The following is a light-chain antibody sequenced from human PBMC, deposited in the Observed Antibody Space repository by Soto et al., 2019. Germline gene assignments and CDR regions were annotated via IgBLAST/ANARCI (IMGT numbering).Light chain of an antibody. CDR3: QQYGSSPSYT. CDR2: GSS. J-gene: IGKJ2*01. V-gene: IGKV3-20*01. CDR1: QSVSNNY. Sequence: EVVWTQSPGTLSLSPGERATLSCRASQSVSNNYFAWYQQKPGQAPRLLIFGSSDRATGIPDRFSGSGSGTDFTLTISRLEPEDIAVYYCQQYGSSPSYTFGQGTKLEIK.